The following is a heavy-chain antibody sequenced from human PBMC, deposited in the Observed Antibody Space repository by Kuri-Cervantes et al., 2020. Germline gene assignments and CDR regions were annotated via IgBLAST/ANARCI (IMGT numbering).Heavy chain of an antibody. CDR2: IYSDGAT. CDR3: SRDQAGASFY. Sequence: GGSLRLSCAASGFTVSTNYMSWVRQAPGKGLEWVSVIYSDGATFYADSVKGRFIVSRDTSTNTLYLQMNSLGVEDTAVYYCSRDQAGASFYWGQGTLVTVSS. V-gene: IGHV3-53*01. J-gene: IGHJ4*02. CDR1: GFTVSTNY. D-gene: IGHD1-26*01.